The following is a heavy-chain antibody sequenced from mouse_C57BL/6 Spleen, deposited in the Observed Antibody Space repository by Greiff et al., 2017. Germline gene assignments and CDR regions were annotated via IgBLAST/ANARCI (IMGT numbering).Heavy chain of an antibody. CDR3: ARGGNYPAWFAY. V-gene: IGHV3-6*01. CDR1: GYSITSGYY. Sequence: EVQLQESGPGLVKPSQSLSLTCSVTGYSITSGYYWNWIRQFPGNKLEWMGYIRYDGSTNYNPSFKNRNSITLDTSSNQFFLNLNSVTTEDTAAYYCARGGNYPAWFAYWGQGTLVTVSA. J-gene: IGHJ3*01. D-gene: IGHD2-1*01. CDR2: IRYDGST.